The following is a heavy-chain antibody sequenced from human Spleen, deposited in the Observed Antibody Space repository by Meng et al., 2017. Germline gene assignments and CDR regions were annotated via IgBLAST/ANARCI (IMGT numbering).Heavy chain of an antibody. Sequence: QVTLVQSRAEVKTPGASVKVSCKAAGYTFPDYWLHWVRRAPGHGLEWMGRINPKSGDTHYAQRFQGRVTMTGDTSISTAYMELSGLRSDDTAMYYCARDEDISAAGKLFGDYWGQGTLVTVSS. D-gene: IGHD6-13*01. V-gene: IGHV1-2*06. CDR2: INPKSGDT. CDR1: GYTFPDYW. J-gene: IGHJ4*02. CDR3: ARDEDISAAGKLFGDY.